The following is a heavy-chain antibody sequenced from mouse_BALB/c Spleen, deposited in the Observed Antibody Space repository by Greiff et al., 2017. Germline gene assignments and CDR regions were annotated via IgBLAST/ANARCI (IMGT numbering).Heavy chain of an antibody. Sequence: EVKLVESGGGLVQPGGSLRLSCATSGFTFTDYYMSWVRQPPGKALEWLGFIRNKANGYTTEYSASVKGRFTISRDNSQSILYLQMNTLRAEDSATYYGARDYGSSSAWFAYWGQGTLVTVSA. CDR3: ARDYGSSSAWFAY. CDR1: GFTFTDYY. V-gene: IGHV7-3*02. D-gene: IGHD1-1*01. CDR2: IRNKANGYTT. J-gene: IGHJ3*01.